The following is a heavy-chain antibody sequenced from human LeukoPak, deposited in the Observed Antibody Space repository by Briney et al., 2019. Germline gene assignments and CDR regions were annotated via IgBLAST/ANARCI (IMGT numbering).Heavy chain of an antibody. D-gene: IGHD3-9*01. CDR2: IYPGDSDT. CDR1: GYSFTSYW. J-gene: IGHJ4*02. Sequence: GESLKISCRGSGYSFTSYWIGWVRQMPGKGLEWMGIIYPGDSDTRYSPSIQGQVTISADKSISTAYLQWSSLKASDTAMYYCAILGDIPPLANDYWGQGTLVTVSS. V-gene: IGHV5-51*01. CDR3: AILGDIPPLANDY.